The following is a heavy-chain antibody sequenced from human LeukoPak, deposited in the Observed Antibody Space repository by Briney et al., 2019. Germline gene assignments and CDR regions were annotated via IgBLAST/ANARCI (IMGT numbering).Heavy chain of an antibody. CDR2: IYYSGST. Sequence: SETLSLTCTVSGGSISSGGYYWSWIRQHPGKGLEWIGYIYYSGSTYYNPSLKSRVTISVDTSKNQFSLKLSSVTAADTAVYYCARHSPRHSSGWYSVYYGMDVWGQGTTVTVSS. CDR3: ARHSPRHSSGWYSVYYGMDV. V-gene: IGHV4-31*03. CDR1: GGSISSGGYY. D-gene: IGHD6-19*01. J-gene: IGHJ6*02.